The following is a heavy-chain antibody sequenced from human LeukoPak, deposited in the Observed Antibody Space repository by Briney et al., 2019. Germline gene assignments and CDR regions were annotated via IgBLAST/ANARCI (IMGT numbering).Heavy chain of an antibody. CDR3: AKAPTIVYSSGWYPNYFDY. Sequence: PSETLSLTCTVSGGSISSYYWSWIRQPPGKGLEWIGYIYYSGSTNYKPSLKSRVTISVDTSKNQFSLKLSSVTAADTAVYYCAKAPTIVYSSGWYPNYFDYWGQGTLVTVSS. CDR1: GGSISSYY. CDR2: IYYSGST. J-gene: IGHJ4*02. V-gene: IGHV4-59*01. D-gene: IGHD6-19*01.